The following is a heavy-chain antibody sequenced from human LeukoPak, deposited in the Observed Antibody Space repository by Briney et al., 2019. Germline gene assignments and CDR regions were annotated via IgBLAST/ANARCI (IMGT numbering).Heavy chain of an antibody. V-gene: IGHV1-2*02. D-gene: IGHD5-18*01. CDR1: GYTFTGYY. CDR2: INPNSGGT. CDR3: ARVQGSYVPDDY. Sequence: ASVKVSCKASGYTFTGYYMHWVRQAPGQGLEWMGWINPNSGGTNYAQKLQGRVTMTTDTSTSTAYMELRSLRSDDTAVYYCARVQGSYVPDDYWGQGTLVTVSS. J-gene: IGHJ4*02.